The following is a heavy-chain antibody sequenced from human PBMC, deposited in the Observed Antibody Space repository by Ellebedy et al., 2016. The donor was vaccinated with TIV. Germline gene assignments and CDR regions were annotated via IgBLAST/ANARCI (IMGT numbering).Heavy chain of an antibody. J-gene: IGHJ4*02. V-gene: IGHV1-18*04. CDR2: ISAYNGNT. CDR1: GYTFTIYG. D-gene: IGHD3-22*01. CDR3: ATSKLYLDTSGYFDY. Sequence: AASVKVSCKASGYTFTIYGINWVRQAPGQGLEWRGWISAYNGNTNYAQKLQGRATMTTDTTTSTAYLELRSLRSDDTALYYCATSKLYLDTSGYFDYWGQGTMVTVSS.